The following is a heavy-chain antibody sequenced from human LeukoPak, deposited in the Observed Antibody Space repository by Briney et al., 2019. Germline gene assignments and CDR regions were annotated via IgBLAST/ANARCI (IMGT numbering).Heavy chain of an antibody. J-gene: IGHJ4*02. CDR1: GYSFSSYW. CDR2: IYPGDSDT. CDR3: ARQGYSSSSRFDY. D-gene: IGHD6-6*01. Sequence: GESLKISCKGSGYSFSSYWIGWVRQMPGKGLEWMGIIYPGDSDTRYSSSFQGRVTISGDKSISTAYLQWSSLKASDTAMYYCARQGYSSSSRFDYWGQGTLVTVSS. V-gene: IGHV5-51*01.